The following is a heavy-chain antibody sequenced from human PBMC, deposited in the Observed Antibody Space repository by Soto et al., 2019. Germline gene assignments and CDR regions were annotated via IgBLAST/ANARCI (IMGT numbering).Heavy chain of an antibody. CDR3: ARLPDCSSTSCYLKSFDY. J-gene: IGHJ4*02. Sequence: PSETLSLTCAVYGGSFSGYYWSWIRQPPGKGLEWIGEINHSGSTNYNPSLKSRVTISVDTSKNQFSLKLSSVTAADTAVYYCARLPDCSSTSCYLKSFDYWGQGTLVTVSS. CDR2: INHSGST. D-gene: IGHD2-2*01. V-gene: IGHV4-34*01. CDR1: GGSFSGYY.